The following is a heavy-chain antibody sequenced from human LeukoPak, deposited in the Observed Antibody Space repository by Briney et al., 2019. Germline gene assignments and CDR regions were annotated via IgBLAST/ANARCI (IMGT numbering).Heavy chain of an antibody. Sequence: GGSLRLSCAASGFTFSDYYMSWIRQAPGKGLEWVSYISSSGSTIYYADSAKGRFTISRDNAKNPLYLQMNSLRAEDTAVYYCARDRLRGYGGVDYWGQGTLVTVSS. J-gene: IGHJ4*02. D-gene: IGHD1-26*01. V-gene: IGHV3-11*04. CDR1: GFTFSDYY. CDR2: ISSSGSTI. CDR3: ARDRLRGYGGVDY.